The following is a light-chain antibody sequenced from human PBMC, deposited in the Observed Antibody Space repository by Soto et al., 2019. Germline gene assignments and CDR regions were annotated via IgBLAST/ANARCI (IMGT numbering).Light chain of an antibody. CDR3: QQYRSWRT. CDR1: QSIDNK. Sequence: IMMTQSPATLSVSPGEGATLSCRASQSIDNKLAWYHQRPGQPPRLLIYGASTRATGIPVRFSGSGSGTDFTLYISVLQSEDFGVYYCQQYRSWRTFGQGTTVEVK. CDR2: GAS. J-gene: IGKJ1*01. V-gene: IGKV3D-15*01.